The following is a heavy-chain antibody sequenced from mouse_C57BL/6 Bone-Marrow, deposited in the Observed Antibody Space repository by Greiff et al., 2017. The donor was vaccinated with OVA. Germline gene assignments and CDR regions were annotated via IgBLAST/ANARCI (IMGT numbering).Heavy chain of an antibody. CDR3: AKWGGGNYGLVFAK. J-gene: IGHJ3*01. D-gene: IGHD2-1*01. V-gene: IGHV1-18*01. CDR1: GYTFTDYY. Sequence: VQLQQSGPELVKPGASVKISCKASGYTFTDYYMDWVKQSHGKSLEWIGDINPNIGGTIYNQKFKGKATLTVDKSSSTAYMQLRSLTSEDTAVYYGAKWGGGNYGLVFAKWGRGQLVSVSA. CDR2: INPNIGGT.